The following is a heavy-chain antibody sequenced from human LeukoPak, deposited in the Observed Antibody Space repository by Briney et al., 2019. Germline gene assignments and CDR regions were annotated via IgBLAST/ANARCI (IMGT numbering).Heavy chain of an antibody. D-gene: IGHD3-22*01. V-gene: IGHV3-7*03. CDR3: AKRRYDSSGHFDS. J-gene: IGHJ4*02. CDR2: IKQDGSEK. CDR1: GFTFSSYW. Sequence: GGSLRLSCAASGFTFSSYWMSWVRQAPGKGLEWVANIKQDGSEKYYVDSVKGRFTISKDNSKNTLYMRMSSLRAEDTAVYYCAKRRYDSSGHFDSWGQGTPVTVSS.